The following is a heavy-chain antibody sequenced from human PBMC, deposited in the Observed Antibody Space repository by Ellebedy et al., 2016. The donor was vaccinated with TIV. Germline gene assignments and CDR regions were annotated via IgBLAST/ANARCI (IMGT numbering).Heavy chain of an antibody. CDR1: GFTFSDSV. Sequence: GESLKISXVGFGFTFSDSVMHWVRQDPGKGLDWVAGISVDGSAVHYPDSVKGRFTISRDNAQNTVYLQMNSLRLEDTAVYYCVRGWYSSGHCDVFAMWGQGTIVTVSS. CDR2: ISVDGSAV. D-gene: IGHD6-19*01. CDR3: VRGWYSSGHCDVFAM. V-gene: IGHV3-30*03. J-gene: IGHJ3*02.